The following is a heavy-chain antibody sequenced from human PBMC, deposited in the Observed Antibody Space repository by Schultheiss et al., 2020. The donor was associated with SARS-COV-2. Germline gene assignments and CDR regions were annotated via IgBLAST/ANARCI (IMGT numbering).Heavy chain of an antibody. V-gene: IGHV3-21*04. CDR2: ISSSSNYI. CDR3: ARDNTYYGPMDV. D-gene: IGHD3-10*01. CDR1: GFTFSSYS. J-gene: IGHJ6*02. Sequence: GGSLRLSCAASGFTFSSYSMNWVRQAPGRGLEWVSSISSSSNYIYYADSVKGRFTISRDNAKNSLYLQMNSLRAEDTAVYYCARDNTYYGPMDVWGQGTTVTVSS.